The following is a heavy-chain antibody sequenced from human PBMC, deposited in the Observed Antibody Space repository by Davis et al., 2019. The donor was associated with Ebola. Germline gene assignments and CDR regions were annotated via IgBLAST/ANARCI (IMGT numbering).Heavy chain of an antibody. CDR2: IYSGGST. CDR1: GFTVSSNY. V-gene: IGHV3-66*01. J-gene: IGHJ4*02. Sequence: PGGSLRLSCAASGFTVSSNYMSWVRQAPGKGLEWVSVIYSGGSTYYADSVKGRFTISRDNAKNSLYLQMNSLRAEDTAVYYCARDLFALTGLWGQGTLITVSS. D-gene: IGHD3-9*01. CDR3: ARDLFALTGL.